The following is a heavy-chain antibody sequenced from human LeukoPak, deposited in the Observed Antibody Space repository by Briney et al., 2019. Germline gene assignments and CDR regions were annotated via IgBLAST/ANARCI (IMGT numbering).Heavy chain of an antibody. CDR3: AKDQSEEVDWGAFDI. V-gene: IGHV3-23*01. CDR1: GFTFINYG. Sequence: PGGPLSLFCAGYGFTFINYGMIWVRQAAGKGLEWVSSVSGSGTSTHYADFVKCRFTITSDNYKHTVDLQMNSLRAEDTVDYYCAKDQSEEVDWGAFDIWGQRTMVTVSS. D-gene: IGHD3-16*01. CDR2: VSGSGTST. J-gene: IGHJ3*02.